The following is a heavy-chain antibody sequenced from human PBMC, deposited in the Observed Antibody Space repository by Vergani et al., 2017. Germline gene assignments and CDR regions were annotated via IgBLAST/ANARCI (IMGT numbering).Heavy chain of an antibody. CDR3: ARGVVPAARTGGFDP. J-gene: IGHJ5*02. CDR2: ISYDGSNK. D-gene: IGHD2-2*01. Sequence: QVQLVESGGGVVQPGRSLRLSCAASGFTFSSYAMHWVRQAPGKGLEWVAVISYDGSNKYYADSVKGRFTISRDNSKNTLYLQMNSLRAEDTAVYYCARGVVPAARTGGFDPGGQGTLVTVSS. CDR1: GFTFSSYA. V-gene: IGHV3-30-3*01.